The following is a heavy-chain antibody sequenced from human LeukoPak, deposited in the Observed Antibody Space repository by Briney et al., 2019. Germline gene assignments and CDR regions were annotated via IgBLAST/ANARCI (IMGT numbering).Heavy chain of an antibody. V-gene: IGHV4-39*01. CDR1: GDSISSRNSY. Sequence: PSETLSLTCTVSGDSISSRNSYWVWIRQPPGKGLEWLGSVFFSGSAYYNESLPRRVTISVDTSNNQFSLKLKSVTAADTAVYYCARLGITMIVAPTDWGQGTLVTVSS. D-gene: IGHD3-22*01. J-gene: IGHJ4*02. CDR2: VFFSGSA. CDR3: ARLGITMIVAPTD.